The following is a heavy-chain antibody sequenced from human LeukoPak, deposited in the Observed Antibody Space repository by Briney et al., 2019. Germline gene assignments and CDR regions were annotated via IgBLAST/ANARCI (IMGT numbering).Heavy chain of an antibody. CDR1: GASISSYY. Sequence: SETLSLTFSVSGASISSYYWSWVRPPPGKGLEWIGYVFHSGNTNYNPSLESRVTMSVDTSKNQFSLNLNSVTATDTAVYFCASLVYGSGTYPRIWGQGTLVTVSS. D-gene: IGHD3-10*01. CDR3: ASLVYGSGTYPRI. V-gene: IGHV4-59*08. J-gene: IGHJ4*02. CDR2: VFHSGNT.